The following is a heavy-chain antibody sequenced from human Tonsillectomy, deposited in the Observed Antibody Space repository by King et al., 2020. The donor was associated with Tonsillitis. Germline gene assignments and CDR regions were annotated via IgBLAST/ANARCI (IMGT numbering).Heavy chain of an antibody. CDR1: GYTSTNYW. V-gene: IGHV5-51*03. CDR2: IFLEDSDT. D-gene: IGHD1-26*01. J-gene: IGHJ4*02. Sequence: VQLVQSGAEVKKPGESLKISCKASGYTSTNYWIGWVRQMPGKGLEWMGIIFLEDSDTRYSPSFQGQVTISADRSTSTAYLQWRSLTSSDTAIYYCATEWAHDGFDYWGQGTQVTVSS. CDR3: ATEWAHDGFDY.